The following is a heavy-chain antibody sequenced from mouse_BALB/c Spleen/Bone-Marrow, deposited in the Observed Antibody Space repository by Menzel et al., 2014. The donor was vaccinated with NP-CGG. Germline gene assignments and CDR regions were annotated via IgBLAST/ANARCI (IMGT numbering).Heavy chain of an antibody. CDR2: IDPANGNT. V-gene: IGHV14-3*02. Sequence: EVNVVESGAELVKPGASVKLSCTASGFNIKDTYMHWVKQRPEQGLERIGRIDPANGNTKYDPKFQGKATITADTSSNTAYLQLSSLTSEDTAVYYCASYYYGSSSFAYWGQGTMVTVSA. J-gene: IGHJ3*01. D-gene: IGHD1-1*01. CDR1: GFNIKDTY. CDR3: ASYYYGSSSFAY.